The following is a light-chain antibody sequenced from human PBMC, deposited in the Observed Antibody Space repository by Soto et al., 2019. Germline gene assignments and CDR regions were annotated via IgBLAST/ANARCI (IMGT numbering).Light chain of an antibody. V-gene: IGKV3-20*01. J-gene: IGKJ4*01. Sequence: EIVLTQSPGTLSLSPGEIATLSCSASHSVRSSYLAWYQQKPGQAPRLLIYGASSRATGIPDRLSGSGSGTDFTLTISSLEPEDFAVYYCQQYGGSVTFGGGTKVDIK. CDR1: HSVRSSY. CDR3: QQYGGSVT. CDR2: GAS.